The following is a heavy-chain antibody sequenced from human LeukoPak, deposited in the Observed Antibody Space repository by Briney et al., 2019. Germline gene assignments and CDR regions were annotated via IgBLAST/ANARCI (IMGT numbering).Heavy chain of an antibody. Sequence: SETLSLTCTVSGGSISSSSYYWSWIRQPPGKGLEWIGEINHSGSTNYNPSLKSRVTISVDTSKNQFSLKLSSVTAADTAVYYCARPGYCSGGSCYGDAFDIWGQGTMVTVSS. V-gene: IGHV4-39*07. CDR3: ARPGYCSGGSCYGDAFDI. CDR1: GGSISSSSYY. D-gene: IGHD2-15*01. CDR2: INHSGST. J-gene: IGHJ3*02.